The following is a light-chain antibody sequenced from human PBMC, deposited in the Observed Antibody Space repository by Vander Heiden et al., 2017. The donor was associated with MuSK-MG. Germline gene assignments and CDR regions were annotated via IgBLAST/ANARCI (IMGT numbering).Light chain of an antibody. V-gene: IGLV3-1*01. Sequence: SYKLTQPPSVSVSPGQTASITCSGDKLGDKYACWYQQKPGQSPVLVIYQDSKRPSGIPERFSGSNSGNTATLTISGTQAMDEADYYCQAWDSSTEVVFGGGTKLNVL. J-gene: IGLJ2*01. CDR1: KLGDKY. CDR3: QAWDSSTEVV. CDR2: QDS.